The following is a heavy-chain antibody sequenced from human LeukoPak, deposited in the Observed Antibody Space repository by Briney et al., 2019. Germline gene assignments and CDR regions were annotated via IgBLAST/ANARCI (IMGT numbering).Heavy chain of an antibody. D-gene: IGHD3-22*01. CDR3: AKDRGIRIYYESIDY. J-gene: IGHJ4*02. CDR1: GFTFSSYA. Sequence: PGGSLRLSCAASGFTFSSYAMSWIRQAPGKGLEWVSYISSSGSTIYYADSVKGRFTISRDNAKNSLYLQMNSLRAEDTALYYCAKDRGIRIYYESIDYWGQGTLVTVSS. V-gene: IGHV3-11*01. CDR2: ISSSGSTI.